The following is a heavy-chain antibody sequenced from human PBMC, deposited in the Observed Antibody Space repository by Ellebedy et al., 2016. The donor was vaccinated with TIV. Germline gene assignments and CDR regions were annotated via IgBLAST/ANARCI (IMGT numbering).Heavy chain of an antibody. D-gene: IGHD3-3*01. CDR1: GFTFSTYS. CDR3: ARARSVGYYMDV. V-gene: IGHV3-48*04. CDR2: ISGSGNTM. Sequence: GESLKISCTASGFTFSTYSMNWVRQAPGKGLVWVSYISGSGNTMYYTDSVKGRFTISRDNAKNSLYLHMNSLRAEDTAVYYCARARSVGYYMDVWGKGTTVTVSS. J-gene: IGHJ6*03.